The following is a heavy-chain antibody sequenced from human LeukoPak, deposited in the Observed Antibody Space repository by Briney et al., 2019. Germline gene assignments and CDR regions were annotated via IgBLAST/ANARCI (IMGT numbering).Heavy chain of an antibody. D-gene: IGHD3-9*01. J-gene: IGHJ5*02. CDR1: GGSISSGSYY. CDR3: ARGAHDILTFDP. Sequence: SETLSLTCTVSGGSISSGSYYWSWIRQPAGKGLEWIGRIYTSGSTNYNPSLKSRVTISVDTSKNQFSLKLSSVTAADTAVYYCARGAHDILTFDPWGQGTLVTVSS. CDR2: IYTSGST. V-gene: IGHV4-61*02.